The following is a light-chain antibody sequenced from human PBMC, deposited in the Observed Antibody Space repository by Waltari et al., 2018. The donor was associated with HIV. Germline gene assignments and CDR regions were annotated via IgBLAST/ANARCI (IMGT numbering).Light chain of an antibody. CDR2: DVS. V-gene: IGLV2-11*01. CDR1: SSDVGSYNY. CDR3: CSYAGMYTWV. J-gene: IGLJ3*02. Sequence: QSSLTQPRSVSGSPGQSVTISCSGTSSDVGSYNYVSGYQQHPGKSPKVMIYDVSKRPSGVPDRFSGSKSGKTAPLTISGLQAEDEADYYCCSYAGMYTWVFGGGTKLTVL.